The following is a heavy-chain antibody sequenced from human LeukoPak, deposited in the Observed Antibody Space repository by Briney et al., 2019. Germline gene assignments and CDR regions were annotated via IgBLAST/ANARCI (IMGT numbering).Heavy chain of an antibody. CDR2: IYHSGST. CDR1: GGSISSGGHF. J-gene: IGHJ5*02. CDR3: ARAAPWFDP. Sequence: SETLSLTCTVSGGSISSGGHFWSWIRQHPGKGLEWIGYIYHSGSTYYNPSLKSRVTISVDRSKNQFSLKLSSVTAADTAVYYCARAAPWFDPWGQGTLVTVSS. V-gene: IGHV4-30-2*01.